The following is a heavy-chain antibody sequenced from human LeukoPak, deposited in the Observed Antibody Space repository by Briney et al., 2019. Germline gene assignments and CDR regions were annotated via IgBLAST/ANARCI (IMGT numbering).Heavy chain of an antibody. J-gene: IGHJ5*02. CDR2: IYYSGST. D-gene: IGHD6-19*01. CDR1: GGSISSYY. CDR3: ARLEQWREACWFDP. Sequence: SETLSLTCTVSGGSISSYYWSRIRQPPGKGLEWIGYIYYSGSTNYNPSLKSRVTISVDTSKNQFSLKLSSVTAADTAVYYCARLEQWREACWFDPWGQGTLVTVSS. V-gene: IGHV4-59*08.